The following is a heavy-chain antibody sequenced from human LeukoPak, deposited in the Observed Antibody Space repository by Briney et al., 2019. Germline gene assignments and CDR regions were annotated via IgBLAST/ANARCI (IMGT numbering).Heavy chain of an antibody. CDR1: GFTFSTYT. Sequence: GGSLRLSCAASGFTFSTYTMYWVRHPPGKGLEWVSIIGSSGGGIHYADSVKGRFTISRDNSKNALYLQMNSLRVEDTAVYYCAKDVGKWESLHFFDYWGQGTLVTVSS. CDR3: AKDVGKWESLHFFDY. V-gene: IGHV3-23*01. CDR2: IGSSGGGI. D-gene: IGHD1-26*01. J-gene: IGHJ4*02.